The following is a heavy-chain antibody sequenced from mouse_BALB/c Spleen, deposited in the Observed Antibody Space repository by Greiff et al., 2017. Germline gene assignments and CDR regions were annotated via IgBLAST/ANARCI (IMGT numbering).Heavy chain of an antibody. CDR2: ISSGGSYT. CDR3: ARDRGPTTWFAY. D-gene: IGHD3-1*01. V-gene: IGHV5-9-4*01. J-gene: IGHJ3*01. CDR1: GFTFSSYA. Sequence: EVQRVESGGGLVKPGGSLKLSCAASGFTFSSYAMSWVRQSPEKRLEWVAEISSGGSYTYYPDTVTGRFTISRDNAKNTLYLEMSSLRSEDTAMYYCARDRGPTTWFAYWGQGTLVTVSA.